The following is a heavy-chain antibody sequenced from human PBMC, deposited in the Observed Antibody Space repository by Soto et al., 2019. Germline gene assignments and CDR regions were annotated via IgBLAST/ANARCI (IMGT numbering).Heavy chain of an antibody. CDR2: MNPNSGNT. CDR1: GYTFTSYD. CDR3: ALGIAGGFQMAAAGR. V-gene: IGHV1-8*01. D-gene: IGHD6-13*01. Sequence: GASVKVSCKASGYTFTSYDINWVRQATGQGLEWMGWMNPNSGNTGYAQKFQGRVTMTRNTSISTAYMELSSLRSEDTAVYYCALGIAGGFQMAAAGRWGQGTLVTVSS. J-gene: IGHJ4*02.